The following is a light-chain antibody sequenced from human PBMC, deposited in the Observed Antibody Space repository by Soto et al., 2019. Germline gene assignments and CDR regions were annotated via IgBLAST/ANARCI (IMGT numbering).Light chain of an antibody. CDR3: QQGYSNPWT. Sequence: EMEMTQSHSSLSASVGDRVTITCRASQSVNTYLHWYQQKAGQAPKLLIYAASNLQSGVPSRFSGRGSGTDFTLTVESLKPEDFATYYCQQGYSNPWTFGQGTKVDI. CDR1: QSVNTY. J-gene: IGKJ1*01. V-gene: IGKV1-39*01. CDR2: AAS.